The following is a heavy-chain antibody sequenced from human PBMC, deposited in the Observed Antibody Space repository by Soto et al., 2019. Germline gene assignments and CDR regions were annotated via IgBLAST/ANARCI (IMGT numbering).Heavy chain of an antibody. CDR3: ARLASSGYYRFDY. CDR2: IYPGDSDT. Sequence: GESLKISCEGSGYSFTNYWIGWVCQMPGKGLEWMGIIYPGDSDTRYSPSFQGQVTISADKSISTAYLQWSSLKASDTAMYFCARLASSGYYRFDYWGQGTLVTVSS. V-gene: IGHV5-51*01. J-gene: IGHJ4*02. CDR1: GYSFTNYW. D-gene: IGHD3-22*01.